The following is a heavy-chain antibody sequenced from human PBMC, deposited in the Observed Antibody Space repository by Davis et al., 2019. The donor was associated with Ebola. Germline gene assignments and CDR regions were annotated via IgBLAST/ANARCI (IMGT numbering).Heavy chain of an antibody. J-gene: IGHJ4*02. D-gene: IGHD6-19*01. CDR1: GFTFNNYA. CDR2: ITSSGGST. CDR3: TKGQWLVSEYFDL. V-gene: IGHV3-23*01. Sequence: GESLKISCAASGFTFNNYAMSWVRQAPGKGLEWVSLITSSGGSTYYADPVRGRFTISRDNSKNTLYLQMDSLRADDTAIYYCTKGQWLVSEYFDLWGQGTLVTVSS.